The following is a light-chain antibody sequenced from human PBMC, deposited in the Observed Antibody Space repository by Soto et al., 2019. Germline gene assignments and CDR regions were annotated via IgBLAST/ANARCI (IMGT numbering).Light chain of an antibody. CDR2: HVT. CDR3: TSYSSSSTFYV. J-gene: IGLJ1*01. CDR1: SSDIGCYYY. V-gene: IGLV2-14*03. Sequence: QPVLTQPASVCGSPGQSIKISCTRPSSDIGCYYYVSWYQHHPGKASKLTTYHVTNLPSWVSDPFSGSKSGNSASLTFSGLQAEDEAEYYCTSYSSSSTFYVFGAGSKVTVL.